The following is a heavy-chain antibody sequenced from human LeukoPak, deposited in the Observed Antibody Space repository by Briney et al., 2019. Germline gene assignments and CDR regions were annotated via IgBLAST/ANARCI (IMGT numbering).Heavy chain of an antibody. Sequence: ASVKVSCKASGYTFTGYYIHWVRQAPGQGLAWMGWINPNSGGPNYAQKLQGRVTMTRDTSISTAYMEMSRLRSDGTAVYYCARDVSAGGTNWFDPWGQGTLVTVSS. J-gene: IGHJ5*02. D-gene: IGHD3-16*01. CDR2: INPNSGGP. CDR1: GYTFTGYY. V-gene: IGHV1-2*02. CDR3: ARDVSAGGTNWFDP.